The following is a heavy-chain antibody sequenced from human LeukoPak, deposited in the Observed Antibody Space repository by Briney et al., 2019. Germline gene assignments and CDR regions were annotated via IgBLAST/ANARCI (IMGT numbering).Heavy chain of an antibody. J-gene: IGHJ4*02. CDR1: GGSISSYY. CDR3: ARGGGLYCSSTSCSIDY. D-gene: IGHD2-2*01. V-gene: IGHV4-59*01. CDR2: IYYSGST. Sequence: SETLSLTCTVPGGSISSYYWSWIRHPPGKGLEWIGYIYYSGSTNYNPSLKSRVTISVDTSKNQFSLKLSSVTAADTAVYYCARGGGLYCSSTSCSIDYWGQGTLVTVSS.